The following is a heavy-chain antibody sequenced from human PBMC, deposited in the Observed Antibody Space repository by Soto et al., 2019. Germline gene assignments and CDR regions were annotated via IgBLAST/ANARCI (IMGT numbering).Heavy chain of an antibody. Sequence: GASVKVSCKVSGYTLTELSMHWVRQATGKGLEWMGGFDPEDGETIYAQKSQGRVTMTEDTSTDTAYMELSSLRSEVTAVYYCEIALYLRSTVGGFDMWGFQHWGQGTLVTVSS. V-gene: IGHV1-24*01. CDR3: EIALYLRSTVGGFDMWGFQH. J-gene: IGHJ1*01. CDR1: GYTLTELS. CDR2: FDPEDGET. D-gene: IGHD3-16*01.